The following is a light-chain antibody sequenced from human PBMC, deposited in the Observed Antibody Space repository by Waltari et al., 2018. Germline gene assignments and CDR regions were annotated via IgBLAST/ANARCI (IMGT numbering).Light chain of an antibody. J-gene: IGLJ2*01. CDR2: YKSDPDK. Sequence: QAVLTQPSSLSASPGASASLTCTLRTGINVGSNRIYWYQQKPGSPPQYLLRYKSDPDKHQDSGVPRRFSGSKDASANAGILLISGLQSEDEADYYCMIWHNNAVVFGGGTTLTVL. CDR3: MIWHNNAVV. CDR1: TGINVGSNR. V-gene: IGLV5-45*03.